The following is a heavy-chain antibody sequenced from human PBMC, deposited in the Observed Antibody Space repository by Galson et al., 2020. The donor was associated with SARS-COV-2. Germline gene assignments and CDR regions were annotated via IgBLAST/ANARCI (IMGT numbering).Heavy chain of an antibody. CDR2: VFITGTT. V-gene: IGHV4-61*09. D-gene: IGHD2-21*02. J-gene: IGHJ4*02. Sequence: SETLSLTCTVSGGSMKSGSYYWNWIRQPAGKGLEWIGHVFITGTTNYNPSLKSRATISLDTSNNQFSLKLTSVTAADTAVYYCRQFALGTVPIDYWGQGTLVTVSS. CDR1: GGSMKSGSYY. CDR3: RQFALGTVPIDY.